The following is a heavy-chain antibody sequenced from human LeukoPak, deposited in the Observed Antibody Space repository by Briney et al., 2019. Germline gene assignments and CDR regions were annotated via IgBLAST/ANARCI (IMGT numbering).Heavy chain of an antibody. J-gene: IGHJ4*02. D-gene: IGHD6-19*01. CDR3: ARLANSGSGWYKDY. V-gene: IGHV4-39*01. CDR2: IYYSGST. Sequence: SETLSLTCTVSGGSISSSSYYWGWIRQPPGKGLEWIGSIYYSGSTYYNPSLKSRVTISVDTSKNQFSLKLSSVTAADTAVYYCARLANSGSGWYKDYWGQETLVTVSS. CDR1: GGSISSSSYY.